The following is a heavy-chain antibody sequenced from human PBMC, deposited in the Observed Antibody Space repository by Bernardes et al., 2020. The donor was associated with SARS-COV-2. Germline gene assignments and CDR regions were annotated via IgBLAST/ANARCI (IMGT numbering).Heavy chain of an antibody. V-gene: IGHV1-18*01. CDR2: ISAYHGHT. D-gene: IGHD2-21*02. CDR3: ARVGMRVVTANYYYGMDV. Sequence: ASVKVSCKASGYTFTSYGISWVRQAPGQGLEWMGWISAYHGHTNYAQKLQGRVTMTTDTSTSTAYMELRSLRSDDTAVYYCARVGMRVVTANYYYGMDVWGQGTTVTVSS. CDR1: GYTFTSYG. J-gene: IGHJ6*02.